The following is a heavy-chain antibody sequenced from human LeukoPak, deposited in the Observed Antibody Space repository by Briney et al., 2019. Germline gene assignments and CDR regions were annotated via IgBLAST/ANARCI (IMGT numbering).Heavy chain of an antibody. D-gene: IGHD1-26*01. CDR2: LYRGDTT. V-gene: IGHV3-53*01. CDR1: GFTVSSNY. J-gene: IGHJ4*02. Sequence: PGGSLRLSCAVSGFTVSSNYMTWVRQAPGKGLEWVSVLYRGDTTYYADSVKGRFTISRDSSKNTVYLQMNSLRAEDTAVYYCARGGSYYNYWGQGTLVTVSS. CDR3: ARGGSYYNY.